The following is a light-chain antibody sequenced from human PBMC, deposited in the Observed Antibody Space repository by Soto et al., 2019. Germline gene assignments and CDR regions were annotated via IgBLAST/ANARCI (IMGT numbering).Light chain of an antibody. CDR3: KQSKSFPLT. Sequence: DIQMTQSPSSLSASVGDRFTITFRASQNIGRFLNWHQQKPGKAPKLLIYAASSLHTGVPLRFSGSGSGTDFSLTISSLQPEDFATYYCKQSKSFPLTFGGGTKVDIK. V-gene: IGKV1-39*01. CDR2: AAS. CDR1: QNIGRF. J-gene: IGKJ4*01.